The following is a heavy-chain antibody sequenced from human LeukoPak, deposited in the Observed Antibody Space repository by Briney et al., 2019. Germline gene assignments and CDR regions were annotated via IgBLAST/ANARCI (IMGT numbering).Heavy chain of an antibody. CDR3: AGSRVPYGLDV. D-gene: IGHD1-26*01. J-gene: IGHJ6*04. CDR1: GGSISSNW. V-gene: IGHV4-4*02. CDR2: IYHSGST. Sequence: SGTLSLTCVVSGGSISSNWWGWVRQPPGKGLEWIGEIYHSGSTNYNPSLKSRVTMSVDNPKNEFFLKLSSVTAADTAVYYCAGSRVPYGLDVWGKGTTVTVSS.